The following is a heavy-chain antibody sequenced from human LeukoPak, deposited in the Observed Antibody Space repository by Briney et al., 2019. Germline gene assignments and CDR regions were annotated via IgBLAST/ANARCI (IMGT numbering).Heavy chain of an antibody. V-gene: IGHV4-59*08. CDR1: GDSIGSYY. J-gene: IGHJ5*02. CDR3: ARLRGYSHNWFAP. CDR2: FSYSGST. Sequence: PSETLSLTCTVSGDSIGSYYWSWIRQFPGKGLGWIGDFSYSGSTNYNPSLKSRVTISIDTSKNHFSLKLSSLTAADTAVYFCARLRGYSHNWFAPWGQGTLVTVSS. D-gene: IGHD6-13*01.